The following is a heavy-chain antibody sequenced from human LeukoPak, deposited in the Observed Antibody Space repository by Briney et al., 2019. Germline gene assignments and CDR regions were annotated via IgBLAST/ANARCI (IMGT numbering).Heavy chain of an antibody. V-gene: IGHV4-59*01. CDR1: GGSISSYY. D-gene: IGHD3-3*01. J-gene: IGHJ6*03. CDR2: IYYSGSS. Sequence: SETLSLTCTVSGGSISSYYWSWIRQPPGKGLEWIGYIYYSGSSNYNPSLKSRVTISVDTSKNQFSLKLSSATAADTAVYYCTRDGGYYMDVWGKGTTVTVSS. CDR3: TRDGGYYMDV.